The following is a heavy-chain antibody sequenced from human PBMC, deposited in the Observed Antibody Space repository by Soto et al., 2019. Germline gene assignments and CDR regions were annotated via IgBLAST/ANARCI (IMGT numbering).Heavy chain of an antibody. V-gene: IGHV1-69*13. CDR1: GGTFSSYA. J-gene: IGHJ5*02. CDR2: IIPIFGTA. D-gene: IGHD3-10*01. CDR3: ARVLLYYYGSGSYSP. Sequence: SVKVSCKASGGTFSSYAISWVRQAPGQGLEWMGGIIPIFGTANYAQKFQGRVTITADESTSTAYMELSSLRSEDTAVYYCARVLLYYYGSGSYSPWGQGTLVTVSS.